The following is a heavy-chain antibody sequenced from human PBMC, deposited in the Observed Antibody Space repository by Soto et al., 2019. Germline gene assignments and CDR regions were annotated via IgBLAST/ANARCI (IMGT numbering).Heavy chain of an antibody. Sequence: QVQLQESGPGLVKPSETLSLTCTVSGGSISSYYWSWIRQPPGKGLEWIGYIYYSGSTNYNPSLKSRVTISVDTSKNQFSLKLSSVTAADTAVYYCARTPVAANWFDPWGQGTLVTVSS. D-gene: IGHD2-15*01. CDR2: IYYSGST. CDR1: GGSISSYY. J-gene: IGHJ5*02. CDR3: ARTPVAANWFDP. V-gene: IGHV4-59*01.